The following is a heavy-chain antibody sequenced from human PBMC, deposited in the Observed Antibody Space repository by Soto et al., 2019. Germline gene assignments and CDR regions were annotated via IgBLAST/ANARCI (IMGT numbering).Heavy chain of an antibody. D-gene: IGHD1-1*01. CDR1: GYTFTSYG. V-gene: IGHV1-18*04. Sequence: QVQLVQSGAEVKKPGASVKVSCKASGYTFTSYGISWVRQAPGQGLEWMGWIGVYNNNRNYAQKVQGRVTMTTDTSTSTDYMERRSLIYYDTAVYYCARDQLGARGDYWGQGTLVTVSS. CDR2: IGVYNNNR. J-gene: IGHJ4*02. CDR3: ARDQLGARGDY.